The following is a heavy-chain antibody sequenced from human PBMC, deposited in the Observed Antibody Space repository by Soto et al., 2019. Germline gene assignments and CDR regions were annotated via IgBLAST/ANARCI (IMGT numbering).Heavy chain of an antibody. CDR1: VFSFISYT. CDR2: ISANGGTT. V-gene: IGHV3-64D*06. Sequence: VVSLRLSCSSSVFSFISYTIYLLLQAPDDGLEYVSAISANGGTTYYADSVKGRFTVSRDNSKNTLYLQMSSLRAEDTDNYYCVKGGYIYGYRDFAIWGKGTMVTVSS. J-gene: IGHJ3*02. CDR3: VKGGYIYGYRDFAI. D-gene: IGHD3-16*01.